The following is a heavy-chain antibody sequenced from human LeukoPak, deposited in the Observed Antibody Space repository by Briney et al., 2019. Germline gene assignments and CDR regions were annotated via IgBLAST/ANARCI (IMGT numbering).Heavy chain of an antibody. V-gene: IGHV3-48*02. CDR3: TRDPHALDY. CDR2: IRGGGSPI. J-gene: IGHJ4*02. CDR1: GFTFNTYS. Sequence: GGSLRLSCAASGFTFNTYSMNWVRQAPGKGLEWVSYIRGGGSPIYYADSVKGRFTISRDNAKNSLYLQMNSLRDEDTAVYYCTRDPHALDYWGQGTLVTVSS.